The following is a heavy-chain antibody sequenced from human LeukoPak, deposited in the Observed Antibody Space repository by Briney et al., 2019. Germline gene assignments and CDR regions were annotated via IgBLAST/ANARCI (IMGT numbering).Heavy chain of an antibody. D-gene: IGHD6-19*01. Sequence: SETLSLTCTVSGGSISSYYWSWIRQPPGKGLEWIGYIYYSGSTNYNPSLKSRVTISVDTSKNQFSLKLSSVTAADTAVYYCARQSSISSGWYEYGYYYYGMDVWGQGTRSPSP. J-gene: IGHJ6*02. CDR2: IYYSGST. CDR1: GGSISSYY. CDR3: ARQSSISSGWYEYGYYYYGMDV. V-gene: IGHV4-59*08.